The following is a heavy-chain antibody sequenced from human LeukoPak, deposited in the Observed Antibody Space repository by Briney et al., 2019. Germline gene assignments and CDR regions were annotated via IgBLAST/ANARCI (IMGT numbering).Heavy chain of an antibody. CDR3: ARRPYSGSYYVDC. CDR1: GFTFSNYA. V-gene: IGHV3-64*01. D-gene: IGHD1-26*01. Sequence: GGSLRLSCAASGFTFSNYAMHWVRQAPGKGLEYVSAISSNGHSTDYAISVKGRFTISRDNSKNTLYLQMGSLGAEDMAVYYCARRPYSGSYYVDCWGQGTLVTVSS. CDR2: ISSNGHST. J-gene: IGHJ4*02.